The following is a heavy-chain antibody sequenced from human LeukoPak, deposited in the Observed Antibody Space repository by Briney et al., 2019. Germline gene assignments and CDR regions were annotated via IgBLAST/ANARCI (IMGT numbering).Heavy chain of an antibody. CDR1: GFTFSSYG. J-gene: IGHJ4*02. D-gene: IGHD1-26*01. CDR2: ISYDGSNK. CDR3: AKDDPTGRYL. Sequence: PGGSLRLSCAASGFTFSSYGMHWVRQAPGKGLEWVAVISYDGSNKYYADSVKGRFTISRDNSKNTLYLQLNSLRDEDTAVYYCAKDDPTGRYLWGQGTLVPVSS. V-gene: IGHV3-30*18.